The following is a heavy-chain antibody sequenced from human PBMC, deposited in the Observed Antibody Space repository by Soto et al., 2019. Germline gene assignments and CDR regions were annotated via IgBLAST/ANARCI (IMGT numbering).Heavy chain of an antibody. CDR3: ARDGRSGWFSPFIRGNSIDY. V-gene: IGHV1-18*01. J-gene: IGHJ4*02. D-gene: IGHD6-19*01. CDR2: ISAYNGNT. Sequence: QVQLVQSGAEVKKPGASVKVSCKASGYTFTSYGISWVRQAPGQGLEWMGWISAYNGNTNYAQKLQGRVHMTPDTCTRTAYMELRSLRSDDTAVYYCARDGRSGWFSPFIRGNSIDYWGQGTLVTVSS. CDR1: GYTFTSYG.